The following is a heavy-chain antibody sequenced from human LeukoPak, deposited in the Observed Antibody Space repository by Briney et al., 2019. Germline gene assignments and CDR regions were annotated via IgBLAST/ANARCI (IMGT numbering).Heavy chain of an antibody. J-gene: IGHJ5*02. D-gene: IGHD1-26*01. CDR1: GGSISSYY. CDR2: IYYSGST. CDR3: AREAYSGNFLQWIDP. V-gene: IGHV4-59*01. Sequence: SETLSLTCTVSGGSISSYYWSWIRQPPGKGLEWIGYIYYSGSTSYNPSLKSRVTISVDTSKNQFSLKLSSVTAADTAVYYCAREAYSGNFLQWIDPWGQGTLVTVSS.